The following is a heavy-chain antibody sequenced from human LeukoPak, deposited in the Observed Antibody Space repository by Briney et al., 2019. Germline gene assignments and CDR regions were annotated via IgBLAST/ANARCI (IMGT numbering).Heavy chain of an antibody. CDR3: ARGGVLAARTFDY. Sequence: SETLSLTCAVYGGSFSGYYWSWIRQPPGKGLEWIGEINHSGSTNYNPSLKSRVTISVDTSKNQFSLKLSSVTAADTAVYYCARGGVLAARTFDYWGQGTLVTVSS. CDR1: GGSFSGYY. J-gene: IGHJ4*02. CDR2: INHSGST. D-gene: IGHD6-6*01. V-gene: IGHV4-34*01.